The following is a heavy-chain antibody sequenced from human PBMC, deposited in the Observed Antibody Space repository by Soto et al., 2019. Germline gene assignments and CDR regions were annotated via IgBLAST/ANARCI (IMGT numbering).Heavy chain of an antibody. CDR1: GGSITSANW. V-gene: IGHV4-4*02. CDR3: ARVLRGWFDP. J-gene: IGHJ5*02. Sequence: NPSETLSLTCAVSGGSITSANWWTWVRQPPGGGLEWIGEISHSGITNYKASPKSRVTMSVDKTKNDVSLKLTSVTAADTAVYYCARVLRGWFDPWGQGTPVTVSS. CDR2: ISHSGIT.